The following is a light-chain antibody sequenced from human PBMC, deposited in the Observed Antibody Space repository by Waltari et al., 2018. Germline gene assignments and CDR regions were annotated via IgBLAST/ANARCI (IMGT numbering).Light chain of an antibody. CDR3: SSYTTTSSWV. Sequence: LTQPASVSGSPGQSITISCTGTSGDIGNYKFVSWYQQEPGRAPKLIVYDVSQRPSGVSNRFSGSKSGNTASLTISGLQAEDEADYYCSSYTTTSSWVFGGGTKLTVL. CDR1: SGDIGNYKF. CDR2: DVS. J-gene: IGLJ3*02. V-gene: IGLV2-14*01.